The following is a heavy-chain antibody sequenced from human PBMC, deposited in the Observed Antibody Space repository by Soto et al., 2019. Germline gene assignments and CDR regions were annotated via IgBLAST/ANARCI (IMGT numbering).Heavy chain of an antibody. J-gene: IGHJ6*02. V-gene: IGHV3-53*01. CDR2: VYSSGTT. CDR3: ARVDTYDYYYSMDV. D-gene: IGHD5-18*01. Sequence: GGSLRLSCAASGLAVTSNYMSWVRQAPGKGLEWVSIVYSSGTTYYADSVKGRFTFSRDKSKNTIYLQMRNLRAEDTAVYYCARVDTYDYYYSMDVWGQGTTVPVS. CDR1: GLAVTSNY.